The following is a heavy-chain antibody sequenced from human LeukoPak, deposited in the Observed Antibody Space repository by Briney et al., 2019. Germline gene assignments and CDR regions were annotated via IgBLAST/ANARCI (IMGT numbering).Heavy chain of an antibody. CDR2: IRSKPSSYTT. Sequence: GGSLKLSCTASGFDFSGFYMHWVRQASGGGLEWVGLIRSKPSSYTTVYAASVKGRFTISRDDSKSTAYLQMNSMKAEDTAVYYCTRQECSGGSCSYVDYWGQGTLVTVSS. CDR1: GFDFSGFY. J-gene: IGHJ4*02. V-gene: IGHV3-73*01. D-gene: IGHD2-15*01. CDR3: TRQECSGGSCSYVDY.